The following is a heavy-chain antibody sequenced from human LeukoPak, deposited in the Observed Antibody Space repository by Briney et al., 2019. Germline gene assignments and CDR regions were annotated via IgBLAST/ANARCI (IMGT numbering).Heavy chain of an antibody. D-gene: IGHD3-10*01. CDR3: ARGFVREVHPVGFDP. Sequence: PSETLSLTCGVSGGSLRNNYWTWLRQPPGRGLEWIGEINHSGSTNINPSLKSRVTISLDTSKNQFSLKLTSVTTADTSVYYCARGFVREVHPVGFDPWGQGTLVTVS. J-gene: IGHJ5*02. CDR1: GGSLRNNY. V-gene: IGHV4-34*01. CDR2: INHSGST.